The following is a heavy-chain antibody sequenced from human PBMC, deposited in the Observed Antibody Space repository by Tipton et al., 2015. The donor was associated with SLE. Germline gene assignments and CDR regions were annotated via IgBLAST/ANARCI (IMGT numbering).Heavy chain of an antibody. CDR2: INWNGGST. Sequence: LSLTCAASGFTFDDYGMSWVRQAPGKGLEWVSGINWNGGSTGYADSVKGRFTLSRDNAKNSLYLQMNTLRAEDTALYYCARGGWFGELRLDYWGQGTLVTVSS. V-gene: IGHV3-20*04. CDR3: ARGGWFGELRLDY. J-gene: IGHJ4*02. CDR1: GFTFDDYG. D-gene: IGHD3-10*01.